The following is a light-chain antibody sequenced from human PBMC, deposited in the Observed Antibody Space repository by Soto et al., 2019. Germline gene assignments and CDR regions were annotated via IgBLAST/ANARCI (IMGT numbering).Light chain of an antibody. CDR2: NVS. J-gene: IGKJ3*01. V-gene: IGKV2-30*01. Sequence: EVVMTQSPLSLPVTLGQPASISCRSSQSLGYSDGNTYLAWVQQRPGQSPRRLIYNVSNRDSRVPDRFSGSGSGTDFTLKISRVEAEDVGVYYCMQGTHWHLTVGAGTKVDIK. CDR1: QSLGYSDGNTY. CDR3: MQGTHWHLT.